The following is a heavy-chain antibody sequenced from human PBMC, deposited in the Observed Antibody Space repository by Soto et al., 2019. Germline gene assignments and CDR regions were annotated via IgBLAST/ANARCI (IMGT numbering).Heavy chain of an antibody. D-gene: IGHD2-8*01. Sequence: EVHLVESGGGLVKPGGSLRLACVASGFTLSGYSINWVRQAPGKGLEWVSYISGPSIYIYYADSVKGRFTISRDNAKSAVYLQMNSLRAEDTAVYYCARGFRNGFNVWGQGTTVSVSS. CDR1: GFTLSGYS. V-gene: IGHV3-21*01. CDR3: ARGFRNGFNV. J-gene: IGHJ6*02. CDR2: ISGPSIYI.